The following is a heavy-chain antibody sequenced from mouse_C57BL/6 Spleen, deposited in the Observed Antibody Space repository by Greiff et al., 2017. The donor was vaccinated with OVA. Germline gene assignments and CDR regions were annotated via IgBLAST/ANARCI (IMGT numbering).Heavy chain of an antibody. J-gene: IGHJ2*01. CDR1: GYTFTSYW. V-gene: IGHV1-52*01. CDR3: ARGSSGFDD. D-gene: IGHD3-2*02. CDR2: IDPSDSET. Sequence: QVQLQQPGAELVRPGSSVKLSCKASGYTFTSYWMHWVKQRPIQGLEWIGNIDPSDSETLYNQKFKDKATLTVDKSSSTAYMQLRSLTSEDSAVYYGARGSSGFDDWGQGTTRTVSS.